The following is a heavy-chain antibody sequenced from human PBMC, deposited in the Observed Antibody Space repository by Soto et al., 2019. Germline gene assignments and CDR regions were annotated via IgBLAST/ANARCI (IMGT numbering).Heavy chain of an antibody. CDR3: ARAQRSIVGATTVWFDP. Sequence: PSETLSLTCTVSGGSVSSGSYYWSWIRQPLGKGLEWIGYTYYSGRINYNPSLKCRVAISADTSKNQFSLKLSSVTAADTAVYYCARAQRSIVGATTVWFDPWGQGTLVTVSS. CDR1: GGSVSSGSYY. D-gene: IGHD1-26*01. CDR2: TYYSGRI. J-gene: IGHJ5*02. V-gene: IGHV4-61*01.